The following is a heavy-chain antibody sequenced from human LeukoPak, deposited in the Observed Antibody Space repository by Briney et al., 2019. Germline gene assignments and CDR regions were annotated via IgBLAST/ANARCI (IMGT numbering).Heavy chain of an antibody. J-gene: IGHJ3*02. D-gene: IGHD3-16*01. V-gene: IGHV3-33*01. CDR3: ARDDALGDNALDI. Sequence: GRSLRLSCAASGFPFSSYGMYWVRQAPSKGLEWVAVILNDGSQEKYADSVKGRFTISRDNSKNTLFLQMNSLRAEDTAVYYCARDDALGDNALDIWGQGTMVTVSS. CDR2: ILNDGSQE. CDR1: GFPFSSYG.